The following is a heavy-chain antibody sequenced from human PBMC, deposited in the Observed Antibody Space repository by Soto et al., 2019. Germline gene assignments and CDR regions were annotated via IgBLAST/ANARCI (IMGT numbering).Heavy chain of an antibody. CDR1: GFTFSSYS. Sequence: GGSLRLSCAASGFTFSSYSMNWVRQAPGKGLEWVSYISSSSSTIYYADSVKGRFTISRDNAKNSLYLQMNSLRDEDTAVYYCARDSTTTEWLSHDAFDIWGQGTMVTVSS. J-gene: IGHJ3*02. V-gene: IGHV3-48*02. CDR3: ARDSTTTEWLSHDAFDI. CDR2: ISSSSSTI. D-gene: IGHD3-3*01.